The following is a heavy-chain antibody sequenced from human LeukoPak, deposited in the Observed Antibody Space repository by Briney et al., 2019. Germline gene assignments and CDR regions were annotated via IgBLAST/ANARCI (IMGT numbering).Heavy chain of an antibody. J-gene: IGHJ6*03. CDR3: ARDDLRPYYYYYVDV. V-gene: IGHV4-4*07. CDR2: IYTSGST. Sequence: SETLSLTCTVSGGSISSYYWSWIRQPAGKGLEWIGRIYTSGSTNYNPSLKSRVTMSVDTSKNQFSLKLSSVTAADTAVYYCARDDLRPYYYYYVDVWGKGTMVTVSS. CDR1: GGSISSYY. D-gene: IGHD6-6*01.